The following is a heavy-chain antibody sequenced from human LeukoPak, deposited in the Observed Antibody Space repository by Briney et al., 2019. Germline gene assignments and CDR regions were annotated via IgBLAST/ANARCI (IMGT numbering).Heavy chain of an antibody. V-gene: IGHV4-34*01. CDR3: AAPSDSYDILTGYYS. Sequence: SETLSLTCAVYGGSFSGYYWSWIRQPPGKGLEWIGEINHSGSTNYNPSLKSRVTISVDTSKNQFSLKLSSVTAADTAVYYCAAPSDSYDILTGYYSWGQGTLVTVSS. CDR2: INHSGST. D-gene: IGHD3-9*01. CDR1: GGSFSGYY. J-gene: IGHJ5*02.